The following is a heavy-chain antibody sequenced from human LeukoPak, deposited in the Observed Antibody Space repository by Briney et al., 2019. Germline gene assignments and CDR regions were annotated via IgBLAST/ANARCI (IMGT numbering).Heavy chain of an antibody. CDR3: AKERREQSRDNYFDY. D-gene: IGHD1-26*01. CDR2: ISGSGLTT. CDR1: GFTFSNYA. J-gene: IGHJ4*02. V-gene: IGHV3-23*01. Sequence: GGSLRLSCVASGFTFSNYAMSWVRLAPGRGLEWVSVISGSGLTTFYADSVKGRFTISRDNSRNTLYLQMNSLRAEDTAVYYCAKERREQSRDNYFDYWGQGTLVTVSS.